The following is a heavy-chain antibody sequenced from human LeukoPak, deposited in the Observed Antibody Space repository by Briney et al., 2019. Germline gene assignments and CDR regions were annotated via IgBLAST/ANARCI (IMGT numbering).Heavy chain of an antibody. CDR3: ARDIYDSSGYGFDY. D-gene: IGHD3-22*01. Sequence: SETLSLXCTVSGGSISSYYWSWIRKPPGKGLEGIGDIYYSGSTNYNPSLKSRVTISVDTSKNQFSLKLSSVTAADTAVYYCARDIYDSSGYGFDYWGQGTLVTVSS. J-gene: IGHJ4*02. V-gene: IGHV4-59*01. CDR1: GGSISSYY. CDR2: IYYSGST.